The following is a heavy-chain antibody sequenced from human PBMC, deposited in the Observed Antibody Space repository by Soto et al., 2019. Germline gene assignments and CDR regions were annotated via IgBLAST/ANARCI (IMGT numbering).Heavy chain of an antibody. D-gene: IGHD3-10*01. Sequence: EVQLVESGGGLVQPGGSLRLSCATSGITFSDHDMDWVRQAPGKGLEWLGRSRSRVDKYATDYAASVKGRFTFSRDDSKSSLSLQMRSLKTGDTAMYYCVLWVRGLINYWGQGPLVTVSS. CDR3: VLWVRGLINY. CDR2: SRSRVDKYAT. V-gene: IGHV3-72*01. J-gene: IGHJ4*02. CDR1: GITFSDHD.